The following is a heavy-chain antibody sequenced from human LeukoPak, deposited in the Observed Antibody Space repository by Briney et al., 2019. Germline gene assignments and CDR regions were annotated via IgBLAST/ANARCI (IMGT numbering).Heavy chain of an antibody. CDR2: ISGSGGST. CDR3: AKPTWGDGDSSGWSAFDY. J-gene: IGHJ4*02. D-gene: IGHD6-19*01. CDR1: GFTFSNYA. V-gene: IGHV3-23*01. Sequence: GGSLRLSCAASGFTFSNYAMSWVRQAPGKGLEWVSDISGSGGSTYYADSVKGRFTVSRDNSKNTLYLQVSSLRAEDTAVYYCAKPTWGDGDSSGWSAFDYWGQGTLVTVSS.